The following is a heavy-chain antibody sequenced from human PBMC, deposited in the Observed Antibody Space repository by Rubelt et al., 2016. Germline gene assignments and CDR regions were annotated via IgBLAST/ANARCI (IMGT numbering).Heavy chain of an antibody. D-gene: IGHD3-16*01. CDR1: GFTFSSYG. J-gene: IGHJ6*03. CDR2: IWYDGSNK. V-gene: IGHV3-33*08. CDR3: ARDPVGDYYYYMDV. Sequence: LRLSCAASGFTFSSYGMHWVRQAPGKGLEWVAVIWYDGSNKYYADSVKGRFTISRDNSKNTLYLQMNSLRAEDTAVYYCARDPVGDYYYYMDVWGNGTTVTVSS.